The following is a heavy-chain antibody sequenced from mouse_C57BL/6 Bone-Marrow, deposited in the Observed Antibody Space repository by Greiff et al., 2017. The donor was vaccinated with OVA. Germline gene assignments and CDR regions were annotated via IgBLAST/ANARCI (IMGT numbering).Heavy chain of an antibody. V-gene: IGHV14-4*01. CDR3: TTSGYRFAY. Sequence: VQLKESGAELVRPGASVKLSCTASGFNIKDDYMNWVKQRPEQGLEWIGWIDPENGDTEYASKFQGKATITADTSSNTAYLQLSSLTSEDTAVYYCTTSGYRFAYWGQGTLVTVSA. D-gene: IGHD3-2*02. CDR2: IDPENGDT. CDR1: GFNIKDDY. J-gene: IGHJ3*01.